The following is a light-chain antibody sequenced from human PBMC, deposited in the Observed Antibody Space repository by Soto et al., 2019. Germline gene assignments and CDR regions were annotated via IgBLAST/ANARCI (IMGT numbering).Light chain of an antibody. Sequence: QSALTQPASVSGSPGQSITISCTGTSSDVGGYNYVSWYQQHPGKAPKLMMYSVSNRPSGVSHRFSGSKSGNTASLTISGLQAEDEADYYCSSYTRNSPVLFGGGTKLTVL. CDR3: SSYTRNSPVL. V-gene: IGLV2-14*03. CDR2: SVS. J-gene: IGLJ2*01. CDR1: SSDVGGYNY.